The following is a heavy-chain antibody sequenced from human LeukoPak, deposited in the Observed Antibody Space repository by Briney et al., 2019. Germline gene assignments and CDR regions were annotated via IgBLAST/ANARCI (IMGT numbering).Heavy chain of an antibody. Sequence: GGSLRLSCAASGFTFSRYWMTWVRQAPGKGLEWVANIKQDGREKYYVDSVKGRFTISRDNAKNSLYLQMNSLRAEDTAVYYCARDEVAYSWGQGTLVTVYS. CDR1: GFTFSRYW. V-gene: IGHV3-7*05. D-gene: IGHD5-12*01. CDR2: IKQDGREK. CDR3: ARDEVAYS. J-gene: IGHJ5*02.